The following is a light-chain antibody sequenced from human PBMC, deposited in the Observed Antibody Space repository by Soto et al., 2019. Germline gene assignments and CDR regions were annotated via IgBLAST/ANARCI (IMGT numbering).Light chain of an antibody. CDR2: GAS. Sequence: EIVLTQSPGTLSLSPGERATLSCRASQSVSNNYLAWYQQKPGQAPRLLIYGASSRATGIPDGFSGSGSGTDFTLTISRLEPEDFAVYYCQQYGSSGTFGQGTKVDIK. CDR3: QQYGSSGT. J-gene: IGKJ1*01. CDR1: QSVSNNY. V-gene: IGKV3-20*01.